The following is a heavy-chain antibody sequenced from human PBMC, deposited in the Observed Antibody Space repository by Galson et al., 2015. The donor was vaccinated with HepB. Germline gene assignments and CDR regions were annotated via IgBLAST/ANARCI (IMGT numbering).Heavy chain of an antibody. D-gene: IGHD3-9*01. J-gene: IGHJ4*02. Sequence: SVKVSCKASGGTFNSFSISWVRQAPGQGLEWMAGIIPVFGLPKYAQKFQGRVTISADESSSTAYMELSSLTSEDTAVYYCARELRYEGEWGQGTLVTVSS. V-gene: IGHV1-69*13. CDR1: GGTFNSFS. CDR3: ARELRYEGE. CDR2: IIPVFGLP.